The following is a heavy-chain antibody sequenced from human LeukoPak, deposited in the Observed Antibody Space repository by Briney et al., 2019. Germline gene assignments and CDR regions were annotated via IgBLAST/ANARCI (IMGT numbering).Heavy chain of an antibody. V-gene: IGHV3-7*03. CDR1: GFTFRSLW. D-gene: IGHD3-10*01. CDR3: ARISRGEFPTF. CDR2: IKPDGSGT. Sequence: GGSLRLSCAASGFTFRSLWMGWLRQARGKGQEWVANIKPDGSGTYYVDSVKDRFTISRDNTKNSLYLQMNSLRVEDTAIYYCARISRGEFPTFWGQGTLVIVSS. J-gene: IGHJ4*02.